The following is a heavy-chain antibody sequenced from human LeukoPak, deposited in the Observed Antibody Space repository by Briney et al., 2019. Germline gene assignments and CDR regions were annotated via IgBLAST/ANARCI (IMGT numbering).Heavy chain of an antibody. CDR1: GGTFSSYA. V-gene: IGHV1-69*05. CDR3: ARGSAVAGTSRGDYFDY. CDR2: IIPIFGTA. J-gene: IGHJ4*02. Sequence: ASVKVSCKASGGTFSSYAISWVRQAPGQGLEWMGGIIPIFGTANYAQKFQGRVTITTDESTSTAYMELSSLRSEDTAVYYCARGSAVAGTSRGDYFDYWGQGTLVTVSS. D-gene: IGHD6-19*01.